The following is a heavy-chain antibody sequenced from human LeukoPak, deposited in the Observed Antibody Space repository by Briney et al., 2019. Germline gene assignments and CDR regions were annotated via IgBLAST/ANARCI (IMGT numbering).Heavy chain of an antibody. Sequence: GESLKISCTASGFTFNNYAMSWVRQAPGKGLEWVSASSASGDSPYYADSVKGRFTISRDNSKNTLDLQVNSLRVEDTAVYYCAKGVYGSGSYREYFEQWGQGTLVTVSS. CDR1: GFTFNNYA. V-gene: IGHV3-23*01. J-gene: IGHJ1*01. CDR3: AKGVYGSGSYREYFEQ. D-gene: IGHD3-10*01. CDR2: SSASGDSP.